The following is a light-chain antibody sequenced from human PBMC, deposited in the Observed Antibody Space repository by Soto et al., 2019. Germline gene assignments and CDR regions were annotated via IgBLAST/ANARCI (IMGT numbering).Light chain of an antibody. CDR2: AAS. V-gene: IGKV1-39*01. J-gene: IGKJ1*01. Sequence: DIQMTQSPSSLSASVGDTVTITCRASPNIRNFLHWYQQKPGKAPKLLIFAASNLKSGVPSRFTASGSGTDFTLIISGLQPEDLATYYCQQSYSYIRAFGQGTTVEI. CDR1: PNIRNF. CDR3: QQSYSYIRA.